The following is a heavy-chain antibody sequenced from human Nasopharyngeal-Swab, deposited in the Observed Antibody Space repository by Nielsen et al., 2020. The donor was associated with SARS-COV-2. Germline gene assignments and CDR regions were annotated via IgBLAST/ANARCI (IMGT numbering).Heavy chain of an antibody. Sequence: SETLTLTCTASGGSISSYYWSWIRQPPGKGLEWIGYIYYSGSTNYNPSLTSRVTISVDTSKNQFSLKLSSVTAADTAVYYCARGEKRPYYDFWSGYFPPFDYWGKGTLVTVSS. CDR1: GGSISSYY. J-gene: IGHJ4*02. CDR3: ARGEKRPYYDFWSGYFPPFDY. V-gene: IGHV4-59*01. CDR2: IYYSGST. D-gene: IGHD3-3*01.